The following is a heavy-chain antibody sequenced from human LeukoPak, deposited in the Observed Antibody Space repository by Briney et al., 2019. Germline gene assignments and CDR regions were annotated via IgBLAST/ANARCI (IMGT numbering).Heavy chain of an antibody. V-gene: IGHV4-4*07. Sequence: SETLSLTCTVSGGSISNYYWSSIPQPARKGLECILRISTSGTTNYTPSLKSRVTMSVDTSNNQFSLKLTSVTAADTAEYYCATVTEPRYNYFDPWGQGTLVTVSS. CDR2: ISTSGTT. D-gene: IGHD1-14*01. CDR1: GGSISNYY. J-gene: IGHJ5*02. CDR3: ATVTEPRYNYFDP.